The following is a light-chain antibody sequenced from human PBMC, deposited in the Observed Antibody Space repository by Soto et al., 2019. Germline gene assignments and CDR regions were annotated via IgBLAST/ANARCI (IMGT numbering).Light chain of an antibody. CDR2: WAS. J-gene: IGKJ1*01. CDR1: QSVLYTSNNKNY. Sequence: DIVLTQSPDSLAVSLGERATMSCKSSQSVLYTSNNKNYLAWYQQKPGQSPKLLIYWASTRESGVPDRFSGSGSGTDFTLTISSLQAEDVAVYYCQQYYSNPRTFGQGTKVDIK. V-gene: IGKV4-1*01. CDR3: QQYYSNPRT.